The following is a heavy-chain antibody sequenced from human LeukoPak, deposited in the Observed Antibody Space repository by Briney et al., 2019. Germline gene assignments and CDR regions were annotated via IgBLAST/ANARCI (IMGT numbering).Heavy chain of an antibody. D-gene: IGHD2-2*01. CDR2: ISGSGGST. CDR1: GFTFSSYA. V-gene: IGHV3-23*01. CDR3: AKDEDIVVGRASFDY. J-gene: IGHJ4*02. Sequence: GGSLRLSCAASGFTFSSYAMSWVRQAPGKGLEWVSAISGSGGSTYYADSVKGRFTISRDNSKNTLYLQMNSLRAEDTAVYYCAKDEDIVVGRASFDYWGQGTLVTVSS.